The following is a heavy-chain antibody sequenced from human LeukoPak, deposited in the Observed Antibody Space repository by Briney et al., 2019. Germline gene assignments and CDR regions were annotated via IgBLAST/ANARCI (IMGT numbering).Heavy chain of an antibody. CDR3: ARDPTARYFDWLLEYYFDY. CDR2: IWYDGSNK. J-gene: IGHJ4*02. CDR1: GFTFGDYA. V-gene: IGHV3-33*01. Sequence: SGGSLRLSCTASGFTFGDYAISWFRQAPGKGLEWVAVIWYDGSNKYYADSVKGRFTISRDNSKNTLYLQMNSLRAEDTAVYYCARDPTARYFDWLLEYYFDYWGQGTLVTVSS. D-gene: IGHD3-9*01.